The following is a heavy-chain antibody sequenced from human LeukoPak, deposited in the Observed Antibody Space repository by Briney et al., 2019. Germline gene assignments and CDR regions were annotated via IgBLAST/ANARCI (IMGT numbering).Heavy chain of an antibody. CDR1: GFTFSSYA. CDR2: ISSSGGST. J-gene: IGHJ4*02. V-gene: IGHV3-23*01. Sequence: GGSLRLSCAASGFTFSSYAMSWVRQAPGKGLEWVSAISSSGGSTYYADSVKGRFTISRDNSKNTLYLQMNSLRAEDTAVYYCAKDQGLAVRGVTNKHDYWGQGTLVTVSS. D-gene: IGHD3-10*01. CDR3: AKDQGLAVRGVTNKHDY.